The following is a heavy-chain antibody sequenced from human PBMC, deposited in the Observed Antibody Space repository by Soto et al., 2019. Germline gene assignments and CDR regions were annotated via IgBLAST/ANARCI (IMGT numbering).Heavy chain of an antibody. V-gene: IGHV4-39*01. Sequence: SETLSLTCTVSGGSISSSSYYWGWIRQPPGKGLEWIGSIYYSGSTYYNPSLKSRVTISVDTSKNQFSLKLSSVTAADTAVYYCASIAAAGTFYYYGMDVWGQGTTVTVSS. CDR1: GGSISSSSYY. D-gene: IGHD6-13*01. CDR2: IYYSGST. CDR3: ASIAAAGTFYYYGMDV. J-gene: IGHJ6*02.